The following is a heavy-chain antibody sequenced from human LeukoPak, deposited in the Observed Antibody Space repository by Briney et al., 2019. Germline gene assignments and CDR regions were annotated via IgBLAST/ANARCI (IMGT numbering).Heavy chain of an antibody. V-gene: IGHV1-18*01. J-gene: IGHJ4*02. D-gene: IGHD3-10*01. CDR1: GYTFTSYG. CDR2: ISAYNGNT. CDR3: AAQRNSLYGSGSPTDY. Sequence: ASVKVSCKASGYTFTSYGISWVRQAPGQGLEWMGWISAYNGNTNYAQKLQGRVTMTTDTSTSTAYMELRSLRSDDTAVYYCAAQRNSLYGSGSPTDYWGQGTLVTVSS.